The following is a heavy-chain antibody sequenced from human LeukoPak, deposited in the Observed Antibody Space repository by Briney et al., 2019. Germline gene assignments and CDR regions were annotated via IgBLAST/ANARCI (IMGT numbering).Heavy chain of an antibody. D-gene: IGHD4-23*01. CDR2: INPNSGGT. Sequence: ASVKVSCKASGYTFTGYYMHRVRQAPGQGLEWMGWINPNSGGTNYAQKFQGRVTMTRDTSISTAYMELSGLRSDDTAVYSCARDLRPATTVVIPGEFDSWGQGTLVTISS. V-gene: IGHV1-2*02. J-gene: IGHJ4*02. CDR3: ARDLRPATTVVIPGEFDS. CDR1: GYTFTGYY.